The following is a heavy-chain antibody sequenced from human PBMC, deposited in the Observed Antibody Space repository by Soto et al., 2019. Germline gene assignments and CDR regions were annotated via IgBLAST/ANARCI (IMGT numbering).Heavy chain of an antibody. CDR3: ARQSSYDSEHYHYWFDP. V-gene: IGHV4-61*01. D-gene: IGHD3-22*01. J-gene: IGHJ5*02. Sequence: QVQLQESGPGLVKPSETLSLTCTVSGGSVSSATDYWTWIRQPPGKGLEWIGYTDYSGNRDRNPSRLSRVTIAIDRSTNQFPLTLRSVTAADTAVYSCARQSSYDSEHYHYWFDPWGRGILVTVSS. CDR2: TDYSGNR. CDR1: GGSVSSATDY.